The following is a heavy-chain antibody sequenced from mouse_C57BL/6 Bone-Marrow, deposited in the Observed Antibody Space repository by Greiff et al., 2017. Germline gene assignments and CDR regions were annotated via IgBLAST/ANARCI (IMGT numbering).Heavy chain of an antibody. J-gene: IGHJ4*01. D-gene: IGHD1-1*01. CDR3: ARRKIGIITTGGYAMDY. CDR2: IYPGSGST. CDR1: GYTFTSYW. Sequence: QVQLQQPGAELVKPGASVKMSCKASGYTFTSYWITWVKQRPGQGLAWIGDIYPGSGSTNYNEKFKSKATLTVDTSSSTAYMQLSSLTSEDSAVYYCARRKIGIITTGGYAMDYWGQGTSVTVSS. V-gene: IGHV1-55*01.